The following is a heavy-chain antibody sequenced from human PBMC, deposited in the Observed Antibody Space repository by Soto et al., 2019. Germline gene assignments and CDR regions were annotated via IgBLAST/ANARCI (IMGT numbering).Heavy chain of an antibody. CDR1: GGSISSSSYY. V-gene: IGHV4-39*01. CDR2: IYYSGST. J-gene: IGHJ4*02. CDR3: ARLLRWFGEATHLFDY. D-gene: IGHD3-10*01. Sequence: QLQLQESGPGLVKPSETLSLTCTVSGGSISSSSYYWGWIRQPPGKGLEWIGSIYYSGSTYYNPSLNRRVTVSVDTSKNQFSLKLSSVTAADTAVYYCARLLRWFGEATHLFDYWGQGILVTVSS.